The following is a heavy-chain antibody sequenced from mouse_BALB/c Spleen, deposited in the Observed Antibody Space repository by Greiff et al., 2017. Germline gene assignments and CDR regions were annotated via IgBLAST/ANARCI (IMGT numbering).Heavy chain of an antibody. D-gene: IGHD2-10*01. Sequence: QVQLKQSGAELARPGASVKMSCKASGYTFTSYTMHWVKQRPGQGLEWIGYINPSSGYTNYNQKFKDKATLTADKSSSTAYMQLSSLTSEDSAVYYCAPAYYGNYFAYWGQGTLVTVSA. CDR3: APAYYGNYFAY. J-gene: IGHJ3*01. CDR2: INPSSGYT. V-gene: IGHV1-4*01. CDR1: GYTFTSYT.